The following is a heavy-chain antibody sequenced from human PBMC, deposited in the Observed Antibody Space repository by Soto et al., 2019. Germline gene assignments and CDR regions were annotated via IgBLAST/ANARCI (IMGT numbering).Heavy chain of an antibody. CDR2: IKQDGSEK. CDR3: ARRGYSYGYSHYYYYYYMDV. Sequence: PGGSLRLSCAASGFTFSSYWMSWVRQAPGKGLEWVANIKQDGSEKYYVDSVKGRFTISRDNAKNSLYLQMNSLRAEDTAVYYCARRGYSYGYSHYYYYYYMDVWGKGTTVTVSS. CDR1: GFTFSSYW. J-gene: IGHJ6*03. V-gene: IGHV3-7*01. D-gene: IGHD5-18*01.